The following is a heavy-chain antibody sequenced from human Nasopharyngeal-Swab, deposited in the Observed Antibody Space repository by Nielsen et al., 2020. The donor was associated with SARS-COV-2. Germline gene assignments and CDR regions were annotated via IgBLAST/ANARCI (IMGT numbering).Heavy chain of an antibody. V-gene: IGHV3-30*04. Sequence: GGSLRLSCAASGFTFSSYAMHWVRQAPGKGLEWVAVISYDGSNKYYADSVKGRFTISRDNAKNSLYLQMNSLRAEDTAVYYCARSHSSSWDYWGQGTLVTVPS. CDR1: GFTFSSYA. D-gene: IGHD6-13*01. J-gene: IGHJ4*02. CDR3: ARSHSSSWDY. CDR2: ISYDGSNK.